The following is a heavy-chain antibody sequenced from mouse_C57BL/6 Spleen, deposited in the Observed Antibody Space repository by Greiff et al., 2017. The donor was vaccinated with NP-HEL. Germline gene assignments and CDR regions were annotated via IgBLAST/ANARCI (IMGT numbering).Heavy chain of an antibody. CDR1: GFTFSDYY. CDR3: ARTGTRYAMDY. D-gene: IGHD4-1*01. V-gene: IGHV5-16*01. CDR2: INYDGSST. Sequence: EVMLVESEGGLVQPGSSMKLSCTASGFTFSDYYMAWVRQVPEKGLEWVANINYDGSSTYYLDSLKSRFIISRDNAKNILYLQMSSLKSEDTATYYCARTGTRYAMDYWGQGTSVTVSS. J-gene: IGHJ4*01.